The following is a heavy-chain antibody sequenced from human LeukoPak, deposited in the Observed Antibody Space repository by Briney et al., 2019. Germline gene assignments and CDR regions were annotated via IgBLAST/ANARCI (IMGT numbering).Heavy chain of an antibody. V-gene: IGHV3-7*04. CDR3: ARDPVGYDNSGYWGDFDI. J-gene: IGHJ3*02. CDR1: GFTFSNYW. CDR2: IKPDGSDQ. Sequence: GGSLRLSCAASGFTFSNYWMTWVRQAPGKGLEWVANIKPDGSDQFYVDSLKGRFTISRDNAKNSLYVQLNNLRDEDTALYYCARDPVGYDNSGYWGDFDIWGQGTMVTVSS. D-gene: IGHD3-22*01.